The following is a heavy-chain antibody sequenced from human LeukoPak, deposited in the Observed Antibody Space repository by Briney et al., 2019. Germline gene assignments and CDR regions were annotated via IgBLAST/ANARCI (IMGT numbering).Heavy chain of an antibody. CDR1: DGSISSGSYY. CDR3: ARVSGYGFYWYFDL. V-gene: IGHV4-61*02. Sequence: SQTLSLTCTVSDGSISSGSYYWSWIRQPAGKGLEWIGRIYTSGSTNYNPSLKSRVTISVDTSKNQFSLKLSSVTAADTAVYYCARVSGYGFYWYFDLWGRGALITVSS. D-gene: IGHD5-12*01. J-gene: IGHJ2*01. CDR2: IYTSGST.